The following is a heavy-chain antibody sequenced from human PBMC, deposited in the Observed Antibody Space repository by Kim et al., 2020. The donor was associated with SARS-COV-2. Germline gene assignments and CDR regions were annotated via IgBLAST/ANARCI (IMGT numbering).Heavy chain of an antibody. Sequence: GGSLRLSCAASGFTFSNYAMSWVRQAPGKGLEWVSGISGSGGNTNYADSVKGRFTMSRDNSKNMLYLQMNSLRAEDTAVYYCARDVVGVRGQGTLVTVSS. J-gene: IGHJ4*02. CDR1: GFTFSNYA. CDR2: ISGSGGNT. D-gene: IGHD1-26*01. CDR3: ARDVVGV. V-gene: IGHV3-23*01.